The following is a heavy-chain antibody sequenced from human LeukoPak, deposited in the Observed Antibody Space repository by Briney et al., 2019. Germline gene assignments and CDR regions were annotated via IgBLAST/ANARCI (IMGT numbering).Heavy chain of an antibody. D-gene: IGHD5-12*01. Sequence: PGGSLRLSCAASGFTFDDYAVHWVRHVPGKGLEWVSGISWNSDTIGYADSVKGRFTISRDNAKNSLYLQMNSLRAEDTALYYCATNGGGDSGYGNFDYWGQGTLVTVSS. J-gene: IGHJ4*02. V-gene: IGHV3-9*01. CDR3: ATNGGGDSGYGNFDY. CDR1: GFTFDDYA. CDR2: ISWNSDTI.